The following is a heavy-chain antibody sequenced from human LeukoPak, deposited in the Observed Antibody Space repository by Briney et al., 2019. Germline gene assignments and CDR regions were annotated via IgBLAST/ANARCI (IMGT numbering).Heavy chain of an antibody. D-gene: IGHD5-12*01. CDR1: GGSISSYY. CDR2: IYYSGST. V-gene: IGHV4-59*08. Sequence: SETLSLTCTVSGGSISSYYWGWIRQPPGKGLEWIGYIYYSGSTNYNPSLKSRVTISVDTSKNQFSLKLSSVTAADTAVYYCARHGGYSGYDYAFDIWGQGTMVTVSS. J-gene: IGHJ3*02. CDR3: ARHGGYSGYDYAFDI.